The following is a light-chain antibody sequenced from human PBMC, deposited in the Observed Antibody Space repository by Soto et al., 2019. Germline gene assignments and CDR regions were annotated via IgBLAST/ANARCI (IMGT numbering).Light chain of an antibody. J-gene: IGLJ1*01. CDR3: SSYTSNSTYV. CDR1: SSDVGSYNR. Sequence: QSVLTQPPSVSGSPGQSVTISCTGTSSDVGSYNRVSWYQQPPGTAPKLMIYEVNNRPSGVPDRFSGSKSGNMASLTISGLQAEDEADYYCSSYTSNSTYVFGAGTKVTVL. V-gene: IGLV2-18*02. CDR2: EVN.